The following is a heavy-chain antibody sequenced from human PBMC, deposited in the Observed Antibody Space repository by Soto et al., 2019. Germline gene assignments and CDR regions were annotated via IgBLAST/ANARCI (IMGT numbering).Heavy chain of an antibody. Sequence: SETLSLTCTVSGGSISSGGYYWSWIRQHPGKGLEWIGYIYYSGSTYYNPSLKSRVTISVDTSKNQFSLKLSSVTAADPAVYYCARALSDYYDSNSFDYWGQGTMVTVSS. V-gene: IGHV4-31*03. CDR1: GGSISSGGYY. CDR2: IYYSGST. CDR3: ARALSDYYDSNSFDY. D-gene: IGHD3-22*01. J-gene: IGHJ4*02.